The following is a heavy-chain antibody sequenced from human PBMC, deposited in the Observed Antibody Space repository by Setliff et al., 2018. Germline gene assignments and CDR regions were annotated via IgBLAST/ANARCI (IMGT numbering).Heavy chain of an antibody. J-gene: IGHJ3*02. CDR3: ATNSGGNTIDAFDI. CDR1: GYTLTELS. D-gene: IGHD2-15*01. Sequence: GASVKVSCKVSGYTLTELSMHWGRQAPGKGLEWMGGFDPEDGETIYAQKFQGRVTMTEDTSTDTAYMELSSLRSEDTAVYYCATNSGGNTIDAFDIWGQGTMVTVSS. V-gene: IGHV1-24*01. CDR2: FDPEDGET.